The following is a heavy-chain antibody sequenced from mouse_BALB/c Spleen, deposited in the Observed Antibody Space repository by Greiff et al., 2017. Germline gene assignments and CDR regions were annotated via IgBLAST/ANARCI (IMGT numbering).Heavy chain of an antibody. D-gene: IGHD2-10*02. CDR3: ARDMYGRFPYYAMDY. J-gene: IGHJ4*01. Sequence: EVKLMESGGGLVQPGGSLRLSCATSGFTFTDYYMSWVRQPPGKALEWLGFIRNKANGYTTEYSASVKGRFTISRDNSQSILYLQMHTLRAEDSATYYCARDMYGRFPYYAMDYWGQGTSVTVSS. V-gene: IGHV7-3*02. CDR1: GFTFTDYY. CDR2: IRNKANGYTT.